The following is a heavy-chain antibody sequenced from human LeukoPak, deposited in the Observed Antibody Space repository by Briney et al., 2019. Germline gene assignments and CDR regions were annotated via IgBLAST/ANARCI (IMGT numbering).Heavy chain of an antibody. CDR3: AKLTEVAPTRPQGFDL. V-gene: IGHV3-11*04. CDR1: GFNVSSNY. Sequence: GGSLRLSCEASGFNVSSNYMGWGRQAPGKGLEWVSYISSSGSTIYYADSVQGRFTVSRDNAKNSLYLQMNSLSAEDTAVYYCAKLTEVAPTRPQGFDLWGRGTLVTVSS. J-gene: IGHJ2*01. CDR2: ISSSGSTI. D-gene: IGHD5-12*01.